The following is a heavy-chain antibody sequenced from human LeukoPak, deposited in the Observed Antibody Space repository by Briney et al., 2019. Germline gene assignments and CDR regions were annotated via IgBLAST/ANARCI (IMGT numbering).Heavy chain of an antibody. CDR1: GVTVSSNY. J-gene: IGHJ4*02. D-gene: IGHD5-24*01. CDR3: ARDPTRDGYNYGKLDY. Sequence: GGSLRLSCAASGVTVSSNYMNWVRQAPGKGLERVSVIYSGGKKDYADSVKGRFIISRDNSKNTVYLQMNSLRAEDTAIYYCARDPTRDGYNYGKLDYWGQGTLVTVSS. CDR2: IYSGGKK. V-gene: IGHV3-66*01.